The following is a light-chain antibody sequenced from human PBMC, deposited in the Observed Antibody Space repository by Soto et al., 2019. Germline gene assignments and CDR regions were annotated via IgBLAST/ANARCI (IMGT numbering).Light chain of an antibody. CDR1: QSINIY. V-gene: IGKV1-39*01. Sequence: IPMTQSPSSLSASVGDSVTVTCRASQSINIYLNWYQQKPGKAPTLLIYGASSLQSGVPSRFTGGGSHTDFTLIISSLQPEDFATYYCQQSYRSPYTFGQGTKLEIK. CDR2: GAS. J-gene: IGKJ2*01. CDR3: QQSYRSPYT.